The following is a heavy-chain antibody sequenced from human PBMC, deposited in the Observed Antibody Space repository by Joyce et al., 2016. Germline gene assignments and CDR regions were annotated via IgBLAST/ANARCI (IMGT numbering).Heavy chain of an antibody. CDR2: ITNSGAT. V-gene: IGHV4-34*01. D-gene: IGHD6-19*01. CDR3: ARSQWLAPLMY. J-gene: IGHJ4*02. Sequence: QVQLQQWGAGLLKPSETLSLTCGVSGGPFRGFFWTWFRQPPGEGLEWIGGITNSGATNYNPSLKSRITFSVETSKNQFSLKLTSLSAADTAVYYCARSQWLAPLMYWGQGTPVTVSS. CDR1: GGPFRGFF.